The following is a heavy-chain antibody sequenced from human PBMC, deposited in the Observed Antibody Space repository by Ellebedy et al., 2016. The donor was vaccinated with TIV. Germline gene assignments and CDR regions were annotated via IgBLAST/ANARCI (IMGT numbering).Heavy chain of an antibody. Sequence: SETLSLXXTVSAGSISSGGYYWSWIRQHPGKGLEWIGYIYYSGSTYYNPSLKSRVTISVDTSKNQFSLKLSSVNAADTAVYYCASGTYGDYPYFDYWGQGTLVTVSS. CDR1: AGSISSGGYY. CDR3: ASGTYGDYPYFDY. J-gene: IGHJ4*02. CDR2: IYYSGST. D-gene: IGHD4-17*01. V-gene: IGHV4-31*03.